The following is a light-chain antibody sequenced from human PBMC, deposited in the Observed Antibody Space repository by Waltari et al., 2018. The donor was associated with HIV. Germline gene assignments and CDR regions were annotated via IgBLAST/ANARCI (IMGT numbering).Light chain of an antibody. CDR2: TAS. CDR3: QQSYRTPFT. CDR1: QSITNF. V-gene: IGKV1-39*01. Sequence: DIQMTQSPSSLSASVGDRVTITCRASQSITNFLNWYQQKPGKAPNLLIYTASSLQSGVPSRFSGSGSGTDFTLTISSLQYEDFATYYCQQSYRTPFTFGPGTKLEI. J-gene: IGKJ2*01.